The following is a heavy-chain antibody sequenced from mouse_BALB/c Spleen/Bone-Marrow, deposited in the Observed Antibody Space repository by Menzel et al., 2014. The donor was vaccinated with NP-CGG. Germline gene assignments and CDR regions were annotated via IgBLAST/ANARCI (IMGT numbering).Heavy chain of an antibody. CDR1: GFTFSNYW. CDR2: IRLKSNNYAT. J-gene: IGHJ2*01. Sequence: EVKLQESGGGLVQPGGSMKLPCVASGFTFSNYWMNWVRQSPEKGLEWVAEIRLKSNNYATHYAESVKGRFTISRDDSKSSVYLQMNNLRPEDTGIYYCTRSLRLFDYWGQGTTLTVSS. V-gene: IGHV6-6*02. D-gene: IGHD1-1*01. CDR3: TRSLRLFDY.